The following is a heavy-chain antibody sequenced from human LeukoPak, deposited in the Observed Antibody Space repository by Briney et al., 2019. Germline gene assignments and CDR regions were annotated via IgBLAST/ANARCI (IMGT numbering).Heavy chain of an antibody. CDR1: GFTFISYA. Sequence: PGGSLRLSCSASGFTFISYAIHWVRQAPGKGLEYVSAISNNGGSKYYADSVKGRFTISRDNSKNTLYLQMNSLRDEDTAVYYCARVTVTTNDYWGQGTLVTVSS. J-gene: IGHJ4*02. CDR3: ARVTVTTNDY. D-gene: IGHD4-17*01. CDR2: ISNNGGSK. V-gene: IGHV3-64*04.